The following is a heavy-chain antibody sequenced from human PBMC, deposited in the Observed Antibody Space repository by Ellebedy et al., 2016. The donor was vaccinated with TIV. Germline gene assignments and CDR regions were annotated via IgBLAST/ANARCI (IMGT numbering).Heavy chain of an antibody. V-gene: IGHV3-23*01. J-gene: IGHJ4*02. CDR1: GFAFSGYA. D-gene: IGHD2-8*01. CDR3: AKGLVLMVYAHDY. Sequence: GGSLRLSXAASGFAFSGYAMSWVRQAPGKGLEWVSSISYSSDITHYADSVKGRFTISRDNSKNTLYLQMNSLRAEDTAVYYCAKGLVLMVYAHDYWGQGTLVTVSS. CDR2: ISYSSDIT.